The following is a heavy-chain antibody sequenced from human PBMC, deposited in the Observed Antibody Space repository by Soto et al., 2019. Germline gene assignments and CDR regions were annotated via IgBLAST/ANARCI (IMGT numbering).Heavy chain of an antibody. Sequence: GGSLRLSCAASGFTFSSYSMNWVRQAPGKGLEWVSSISSSSSYIYYADSVKGRFTISRDNAKNSLYLQMNSLRAEDTAVYYCARDPRMTTVPHYFDYWGQGTLVTVSS. CDR3: ARDPRMTTVPHYFDY. CDR2: ISSSSSYI. D-gene: IGHD4-4*01. V-gene: IGHV3-21*01. J-gene: IGHJ4*02. CDR1: GFTFSSYS.